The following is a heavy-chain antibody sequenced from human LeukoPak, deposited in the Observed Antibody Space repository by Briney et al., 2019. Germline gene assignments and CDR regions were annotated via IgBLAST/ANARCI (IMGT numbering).Heavy chain of an antibody. V-gene: IGHV3-23*01. CDR1: GFTFSSYA. J-gene: IGHJ4*02. Sequence: GGSLRLSCATSGFTFSSYAMSWVRQAPGKGLDWVSAISGSDGRTYYADSVKGRFTISRDNSKNTLYLQMNSLRAEDTATYYCARDQRGGTYYFDSWGQGTLVTVSS. D-gene: IGHD2-15*01. CDR2: ISGSDGRT. CDR3: ARDQRGGTYYFDS.